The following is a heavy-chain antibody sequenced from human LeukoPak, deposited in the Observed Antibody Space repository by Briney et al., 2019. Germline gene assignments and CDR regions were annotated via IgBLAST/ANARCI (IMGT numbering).Heavy chain of an antibody. D-gene: IGHD3-16*02. V-gene: IGHV3-23*01. CDR2: ISGGGGST. CDR3: VRNSEEYVRGSYRYADAFDI. Sequence: GGSLRLSCAASGFTFSSYAMSWVRQAPGKGLEWVSAISGGGGSTYYADSVKGRFTISRDNSKNTLYLQMNSLRVEDTAVYYCVRNSEEYVRGSYRYADAFDIWGQGTMVTVTS. J-gene: IGHJ3*02. CDR1: GFTFSSYA.